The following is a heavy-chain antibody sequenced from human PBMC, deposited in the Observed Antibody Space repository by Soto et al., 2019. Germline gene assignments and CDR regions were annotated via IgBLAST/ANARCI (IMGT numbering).Heavy chain of an antibody. V-gene: IGHV2-5*02. CDR2: IYWDDDK. D-gene: IGHD1-1*01. CDR3: AHRGTTDDFDI. CDR1: GFSLSTNGVG. J-gene: IGHJ3*02. Sequence: QITLKESGPTLVKPTQTLTLTCTFSGFSLSTNGVGVGWIRQPPGKALDWLALIYWDDDKRYSPSLKSRLTITKDPPKNQVVLTMTYMDPVDTATYYCAHRGTTDDFDIWGQGIMVTVSS.